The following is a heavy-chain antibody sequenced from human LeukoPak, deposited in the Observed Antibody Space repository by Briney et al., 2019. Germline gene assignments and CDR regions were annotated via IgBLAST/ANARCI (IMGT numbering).Heavy chain of an antibody. V-gene: IGHV4-61*02. CDR3: ARGRETQDAFDI. Sequence: PSETLSLTCTVSGGSISSDSYYWSWIRQPAGKGLEWIGRIYTSGSTNYNPSLKSRVTISVDTSKNQFSLKLSSVTAADTAVYYCARGRETQDAFDIWGQGTMVTVSS. J-gene: IGHJ3*02. D-gene: IGHD1-26*01. CDR1: GGSISSDSYY. CDR2: IYTSGST.